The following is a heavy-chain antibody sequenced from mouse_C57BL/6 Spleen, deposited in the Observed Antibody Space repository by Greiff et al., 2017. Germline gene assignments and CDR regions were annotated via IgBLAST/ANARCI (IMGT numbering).Heavy chain of an antibody. D-gene: IGHD4-1*01. CDR3: ARDGLGRDFDG. V-gene: IGHV5-4*01. J-gene: IGHJ1*03. CDR2: ISDGGSYT. Sequence: EVKLVESGGGLVKPGASLKLSCAASGFTFSSYAMPWVRQTPEKRLEWVATISDGGSYTYYPDNVKGRFTISRDNAKNNLYLQMSHLKSEDTAMYYWARDGLGRDFDGWGTGTTVTVSS. CDR1: GFTFSSYA.